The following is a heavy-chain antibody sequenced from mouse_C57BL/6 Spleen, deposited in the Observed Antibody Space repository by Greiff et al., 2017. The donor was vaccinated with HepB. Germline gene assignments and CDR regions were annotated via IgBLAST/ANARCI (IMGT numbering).Heavy chain of an antibody. V-gene: IGHV1-15*01. Sequence: QVQLKQSGAELVRPGASVTLSCKASGYTFTDYEMHWVKQTPVHGLEWIGAIDPETGGTAYNQKFKGKAILTADKSSSTAYMELRSLTSEDSAVYYCTRQEGSWYFDVWGTGTTVTVSS. CDR1: GYTFTDYE. J-gene: IGHJ1*03. CDR2: IDPETGGT. CDR3: TRQEGSWYFDV.